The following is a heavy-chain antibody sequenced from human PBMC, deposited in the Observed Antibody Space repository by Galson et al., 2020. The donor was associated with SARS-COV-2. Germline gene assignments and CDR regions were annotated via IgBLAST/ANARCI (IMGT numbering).Heavy chain of an antibody. CDR2: LFSNDEQ. Sequence: SGPTLVKPTEPLTLTSTVSGFSLSNARIGVSWIRQPPGKALEWLPHLFSNDEQSYSTSLKSRLTISKDTSKSQVVLTMTNMDPVDKATYYCARLHGVRAFDIWGQGTMVTVSS. V-gene: IGHV2-26*01. J-gene: IGHJ3*02. CDR1: GFSLSNARIG. CDR3: ARLHGVRAFDI. D-gene: IGHD3-10*01.